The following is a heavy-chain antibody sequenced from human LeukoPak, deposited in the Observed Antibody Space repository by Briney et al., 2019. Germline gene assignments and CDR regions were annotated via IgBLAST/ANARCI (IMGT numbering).Heavy chain of an antibody. Sequence: GRSLRLSCAASGFTFSSYGMYWVRQAPGKGLEWVAVISYDGDNKYYGDSVKGRFTISRDNSKNTLYLQMNSLKTEDTAVYYCTTDPIVVVTALDYWGQGTLVTVSS. CDR1: GFTFSSYG. CDR2: ISYDGDNK. V-gene: IGHV3-30*03. J-gene: IGHJ4*02. D-gene: IGHD2-21*02. CDR3: TTDPIVVVTALDY.